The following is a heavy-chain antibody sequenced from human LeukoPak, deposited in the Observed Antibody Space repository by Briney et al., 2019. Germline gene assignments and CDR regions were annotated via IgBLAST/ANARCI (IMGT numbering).Heavy chain of an antibody. CDR3: ARDGVAYCGGDCYPHDY. D-gene: IGHD2-21*02. J-gene: IGHJ4*02. CDR1: GFTFSSYG. CDR2: IWYDGSNK. V-gene: IGHV3-33*01. Sequence: PGRSLRLSCAASGFTFSSYGMHWVRQAPGKGLEWVAVIWYDGSNKYYADSVKGRFTISRDNSKITLYLQMNSLRAEDTAVYYCARDGVAYCGGDCYPHDYWGQGTLVTVSS.